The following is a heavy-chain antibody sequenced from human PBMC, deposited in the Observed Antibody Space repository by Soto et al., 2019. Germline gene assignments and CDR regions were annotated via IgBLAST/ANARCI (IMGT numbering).Heavy chain of an antibody. CDR1: GGSVNTNY. CDR3: ARDFAYFDS. CDR2: IDYSGRP. Sequence: SETLSLTCTVSGGSVNTNYWTWIRQPPGRGPQWIGNIDYSGRPHYNPSLKSRVSMSIDMSKNQFSLRLNSVTAADTAVYFCARDFAYFDSWGQGTLVTVSS. V-gene: IGHV4-59*02. D-gene: IGHD3-3*01. J-gene: IGHJ4*02.